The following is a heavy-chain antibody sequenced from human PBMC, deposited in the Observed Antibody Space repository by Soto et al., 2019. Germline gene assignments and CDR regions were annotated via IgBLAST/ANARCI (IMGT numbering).Heavy chain of an antibody. CDR3: ARTAATGKYYYGVDV. V-gene: IGHV5-51*01. J-gene: IGHJ6*02. CDR2: IYPGDSDT. Sequence: GESLKISCKGSGYSFTSYWIGWVRQMPGKGLEWMGIIYPGDSDTKYGPSFQGQVTISADKSISTASLQWSSLKASDTAMYYCARTAATGKYYYGVDVWGQGTTVTVSS. D-gene: IGHD6-13*01. CDR1: GYSFTSYW.